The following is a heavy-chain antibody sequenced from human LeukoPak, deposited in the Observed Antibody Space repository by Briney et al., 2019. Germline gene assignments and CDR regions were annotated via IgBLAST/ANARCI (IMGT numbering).Heavy chain of an antibody. CDR1: GFTFSSYA. CDR2: ISSNGGST. CDR3: ARLIASRAYYFDY. J-gene: IGHJ4*02. Sequence: GGSLRLSCAASGFTFSSYAMHWVRQAPGKGLEYVSAISSNGGSTYYANSVKGRFTISRDNSKNTLCLQMGSLRAEDMAVYYCARLIASRAYYFDYWGQGTLVTVSS. D-gene: IGHD1-26*01. V-gene: IGHV3-64*01.